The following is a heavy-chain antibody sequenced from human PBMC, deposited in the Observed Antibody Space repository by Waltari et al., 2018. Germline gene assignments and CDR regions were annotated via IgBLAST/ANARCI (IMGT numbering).Heavy chain of an antibody. Sequence: EVQLVESGGGLVKPGGSLRLYCAASGFTFSSYNMNWVRQAPGKGLEWVSSISSSSSYTHYADSVKGRFTISRDNAKNSLYLQMNSLRAEDTAVYYCATGGWGFYFDYWGPGTLVTVSS. D-gene: IGHD7-27*01. CDR3: ATGGWGFYFDY. V-gene: IGHV3-21*01. CDR1: GFTFSSYN. CDR2: ISSSSSYT. J-gene: IGHJ4*02.